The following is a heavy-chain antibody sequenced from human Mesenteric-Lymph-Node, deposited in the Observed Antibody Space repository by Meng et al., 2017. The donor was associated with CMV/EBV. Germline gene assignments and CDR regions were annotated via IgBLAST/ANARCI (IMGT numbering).Heavy chain of an antibody. CDR2: ISGYNGKT. J-gene: IGHJ3*02. V-gene: IGHV1-18*01. D-gene: IGHD3-22*01. CDR3: ARRSRHYDSSGHYLDAFDI. Sequence: ASVKVSCKASGYTFTSYGISWVRQAPGQGLEWMGWISGYNGKTDYAQKFQGRLTITRNTSIGTAYMELSSLRSEDTAVYYCARRSRHYDSSGHYLDAFDIWGQGTMVTVSS. CDR1: GYTFTSYG.